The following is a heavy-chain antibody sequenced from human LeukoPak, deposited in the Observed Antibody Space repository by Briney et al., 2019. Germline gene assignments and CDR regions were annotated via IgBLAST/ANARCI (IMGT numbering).Heavy chain of an antibody. Sequence: PSETLSLTCTVSGASVRSHYWSWIRRPPGKGLEWIGNVFHNGDSSFAPSLTSRVTMSVDTSKNQFSLNLNAVTAADTAVYYCASKPIVPASQGHYFDTWGQGILVTVSS. D-gene: IGHD2-2*01. CDR3: ASKPIVPASQGHYFDT. V-gene: IGHV4-59*02. CDR2: VFHNGDS. CDR1: GASVRSHY. J-gene: IGHJ5*02.